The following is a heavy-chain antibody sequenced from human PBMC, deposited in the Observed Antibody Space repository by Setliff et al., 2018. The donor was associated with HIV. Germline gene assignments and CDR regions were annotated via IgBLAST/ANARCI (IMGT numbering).Heavy chain of an antibody. D-gene: IGHD5-12*01. J-gene: IGHJ4*02. CDR1: GGSISNYY. V-gene: IGHV4-4*07. CDR3: ARDRPYSGYPD. CDR2: IYTSGST. Sequence: PSETLSLTCTVSGGSISNYYWSWIRQPPGKGLEWIGRIYTSGSTNYNPSLKSRVTISVDTSKNQFSLKLSSVTAADTAVYYCARDRPYSGYPDWGQGTLVTVSS.